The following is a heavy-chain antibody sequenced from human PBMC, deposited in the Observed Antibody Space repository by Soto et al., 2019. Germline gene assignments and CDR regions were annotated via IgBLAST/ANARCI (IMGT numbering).Heavy chain of an antibody. CDR3: AKDLLPNTVTTCGS. V-gene: IGHV3-30*18. J-gene: IGHJ5*02. D-gene: IGHD4-17*01. Sequence: QVQLVESGGGAVQPGRSLRLSCAASGFTFDSHGMHWVRQAPGKGLEWVAVISSDGNNKYYADSVKGRFTISRDHFNNILYLQMSSLRAEDTAVYYCAKDLLPNTVTTCGSWGQGTLVTVSS. CDR2: ISSDGNNK. CDR1: GFTFDSHG.